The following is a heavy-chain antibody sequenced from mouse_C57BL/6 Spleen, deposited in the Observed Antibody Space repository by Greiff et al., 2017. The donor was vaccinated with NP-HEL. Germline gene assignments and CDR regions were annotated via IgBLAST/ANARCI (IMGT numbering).Heavy chain of an antibody. V-gene: IGHV1-82*01. CDR3: ARSPSTTVVAPNYFDY. J-gene: IGHJ2*01. D-gene: IGHD1-1*01. Sequence: QVQLQQSGPELVKPGASVKISCKASGYAFSSSWMNWVKQRPGKGLEWIGRIYPGDGDTNYNGKFKGKATLTADKSSSTAYMQLSSLTSEDSAVYFCARSPSTTVVAPNYFDYWGQGTTLTVSS. CDR2: IYPGDGDT. CDR1: GYAFSSSW.